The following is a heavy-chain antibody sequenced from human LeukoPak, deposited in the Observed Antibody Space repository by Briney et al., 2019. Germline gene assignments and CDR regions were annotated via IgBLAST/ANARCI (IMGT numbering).Heavy chain of an antibody. CDR3: AREGYYYDSSGYSFDY. J-gene: IGHJ4*02. V-gene: IGHV1-18*03. Sequence: GASVKVSCKASGYTFTSYGISWVRQAPGQGLEWMGWISAYNGNANYAQKLQGRVTMTTDTSTSTAYMELRSLRSEDMAVYYCAREGYYYDSSGYSFDYWGQGTLVTVSS. CDR2: ISAYNGNA. D-gene: IGHD3-22*01. CDR1: GYTFTSYG.